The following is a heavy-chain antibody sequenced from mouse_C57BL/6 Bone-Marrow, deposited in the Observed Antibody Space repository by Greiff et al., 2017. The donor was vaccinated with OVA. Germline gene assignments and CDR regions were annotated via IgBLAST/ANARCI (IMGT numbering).Heavy chain of an antibody. V-gene: IGHV1-7*01. D-gene: IGHD1-1*01. CDR3: ARRGYYGSSLFDY. CDR1: GYTFTSYW. J-gene: IGHJ2*01. CDR2: INPSSGYT. Sequence: QVQLQQSGAELAKPGASVKLSCKASGYTFTSYWMHWVKQRPGQGLEWIGYINPSSGYTKYNQKFKGKATLTADKSSSTAYMQLSSLTSEDSAVYFCARRGYYGSSLFDYWGQGTTLTVSS.